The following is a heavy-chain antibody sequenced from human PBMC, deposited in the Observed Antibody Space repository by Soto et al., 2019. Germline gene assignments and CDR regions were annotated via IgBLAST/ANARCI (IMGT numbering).Heavy chain of an antibody. Sequence: SETLSLTCDVSVEPMTGGYYWGWIRQSPGKGLEWIGSIYYGGTTYYNPSLRSRLAISIDTSKNQFSLRLTSVTAADTALYFCARGWYYFDFWGWGTLVTVSS. CDR3: ARGWYYFDF. CDR1: VEPMTGGYY. V-gene: IGHV4-38-2*01. J-gene: IGHJ4*02. D-gene: IGHD2-15*01. CDR2: IYYGGTT.